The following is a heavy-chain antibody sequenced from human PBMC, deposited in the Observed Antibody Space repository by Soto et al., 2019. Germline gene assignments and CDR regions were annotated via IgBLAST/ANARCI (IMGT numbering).Heavy chain of an antibody. D-gene: IGHD3-9*01. CDR1: GFTFTSYW. J-gene: IGHJ4*02. Sequence: GGSLRLSCAASGFTFTSYWMSWVRQAPGKGLEWVASIKQDGGEEYYVDSVKGRFTISRDNAKNSLSLQMNSLRAEDTAVYYCATSSDTGYIFDFWGQGTLVTVSS. V-gene: IGHV3-7*01. CDR2: IKQDGGEE. CDR3: ATSSDTGYIFDF.